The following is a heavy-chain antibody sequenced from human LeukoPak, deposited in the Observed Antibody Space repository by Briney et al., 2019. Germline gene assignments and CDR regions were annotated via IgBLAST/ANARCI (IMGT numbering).Heavy chain of an antibody. CDR3: AREDKQLAAFDY. CDR1: GFTFSSYV. V-gene: IGHV3-33*01. D-gene: IGHD6-6*01. CDR2: IWYDGSNK. Sequence: GGSLRLSCAASGFTFSSYVMHWVRQAPGKGLEWVAVIWYDGSNKYYADSVKGRFTISRDNSKNTLYLQMNSLRAEDTAVYYCAREDKQLAAFDYWGQGTLVTVSS. J-gene: IGHJ4*02.